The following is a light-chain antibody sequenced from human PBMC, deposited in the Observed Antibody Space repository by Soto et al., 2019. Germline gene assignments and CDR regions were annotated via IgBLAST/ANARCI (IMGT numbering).Light chain of an antibody. Sequence: QSALPQPASVSGSPGQSITISCTGTASDVGAYNYVSWYQQQPGKAPKVMIYDVSNRPSGVSPRFSGSKSGNTASLTISGLQADDEADYYCNSYTSSSSVLFGGGTKLTVL. CDR3: NSYTSSSSVL. CDR1: ASDVGAYNY. V-gene: IGLV2-14*01. J-gene: IGLJ2*01. CDR2: DVS.